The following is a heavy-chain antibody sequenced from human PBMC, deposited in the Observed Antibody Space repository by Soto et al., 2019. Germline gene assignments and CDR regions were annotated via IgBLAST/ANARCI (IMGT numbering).Heavy chain of an antibody. J-gene: IGHJ6*02. Sequence: QVQLQESGPGLVKPSQTLSLTCTASGGSISSGGYYWSWIRQHPGKGLEWIGYIYYSGSTYYNPSLKSRVTISVDTSKNQFSLKLSSVTAADTAVYYCARDYDFWSGPARYYYYGMDVWGQGTTVTVSS. CDR3: ARDYDFWSGPARYYYYGMDV. CDR2: IYYSGST. D-gene: IGHD3-3*01. V-gene: IGHV4-31*03. CDR1: GGSISSGGYY.